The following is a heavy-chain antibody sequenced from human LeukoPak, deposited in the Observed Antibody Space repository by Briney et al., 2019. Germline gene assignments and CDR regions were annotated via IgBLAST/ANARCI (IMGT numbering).Heavy chain of an antibody. J-gene: IGHJ6*03. D-gene: IGHD3-3*01. CDR2: MNPNSGNT. V-gene: IGHV1-8*03. CDR3: ARVGQYYDFWSGYYEDYYYMDV. Sequence: ASVKVSCKASGYTFTSYDINWVRQATGQGLEWMGWMNPNSGNTGYAQKFQGRVTITRNTSISTAYMELSSLRSEDTAVYYCARVGQYYDFWSGYYEDYYYMDVWGKGTTVTVSS. CDR1: GYTFTSYD.